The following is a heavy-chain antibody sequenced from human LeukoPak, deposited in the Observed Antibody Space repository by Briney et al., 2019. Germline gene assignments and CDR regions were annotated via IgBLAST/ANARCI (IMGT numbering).Heavy chain of an antibody. CDR1: GFTFSSYA. V-gene: IGHV3-23*01. Sequence: GGSLRLSCAASGFTFSSYAMSWVRQAPGKGLEWVSAISGSGGSTYYADSVKGRFTISRDNSENTLYLQMNSLRAEDTAVYYCAKAPVADIVVVPAAIHFDYWGQGTLVTVSS. J-gene: IGHJ4*02. CDR3: AKAPVADIVVVPAAIHFDY. CDR2: ISGSGGST. D-gene: IGHD2-2*01.